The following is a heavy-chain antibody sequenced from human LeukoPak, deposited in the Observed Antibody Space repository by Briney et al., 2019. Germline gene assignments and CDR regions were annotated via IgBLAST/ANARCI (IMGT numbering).Heavy chain of an antibody. J-gene: IGHJ4*02. Sequence: ASVKVSCKASGYTFTSYGISWVRHAPGQGLEWMGWISAYNGNTNYAQRLQGRVTMTTDTSTSTAYMDLRSLRSDDTAVYYCARDPLPTYYYDSSGSSYYFDYWGQGTLVTVSS. CDR3: ARDPLPTYYYDSSGSSYYFDY. CDR2: ISAYNGNT. D-gene: IGHD3-22*01. CDR1: GYTFTSYG. V-gene: IGHV1-18*01.